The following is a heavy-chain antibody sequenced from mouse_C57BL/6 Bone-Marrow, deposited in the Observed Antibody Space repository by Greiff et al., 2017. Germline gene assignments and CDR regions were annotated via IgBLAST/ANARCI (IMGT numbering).Heavy chain of an antibody. CDR2: IFPGSGST. CDR3: ARENGITTSGYYYAMDY. Sequence: VKLQESGPELVKPGASVKISCKASGYTFTDYYINWVKQRPGQGLEWIGWIFPGSGSTYYNEKFKGKATLTVDKSSSTAYMLLSSLTSEDSAVYFCARENGITTSGYYYAMDYWGQGTSVTVSS. V-gene: IGHV1-75*01. J-gene: IGHJ4*01. D-gene: IGHD2-4*01. CDR1: GYTFTDYY.